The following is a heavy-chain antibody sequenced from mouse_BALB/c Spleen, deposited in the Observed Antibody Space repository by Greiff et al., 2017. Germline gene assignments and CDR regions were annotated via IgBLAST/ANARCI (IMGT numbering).Heavy chain of an antibody. CDR1: GFTFSDYY. D-gene: IGHD2-1*01. CDR3: ARDLGGNYYAMDD. V-gene: IGHV5-4*02. Sequence: EVKLVESGGGLVKPGGSLKLSCAASGFTFSDYYMYWVRQTPEKRLEWVATISDGGSYTYYPDSVKGRFTISRDNAKNNLYLQMSSLKSEDTAMYYCARDLGGNYYAMDDWGQGTSVTVSA. J-gene: IGHJ4*01. CDR2: ISDGGSYT.